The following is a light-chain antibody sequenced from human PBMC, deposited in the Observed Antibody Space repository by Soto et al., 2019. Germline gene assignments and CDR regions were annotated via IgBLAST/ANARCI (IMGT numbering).Light chain of an antibody. V-gene: IGKV1-5*03. Sequence: DIQMTQSPSTLSASVGDRVTVTCRASQSVSSWLAWYQQKPGKAPKLLIYKSSTLEGGVPSRFSGSGSGTEFTLSISSLQPDDFATYYCQQYGHYPYTFGQGTRLEIK. CDR3: QQYGHYPYT. J-gene: IGKJ2*01. CDR1: QSVSSW. CDR2: KSS.